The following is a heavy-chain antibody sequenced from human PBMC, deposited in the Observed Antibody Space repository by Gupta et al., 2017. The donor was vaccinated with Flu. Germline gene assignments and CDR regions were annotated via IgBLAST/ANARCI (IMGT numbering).Heavy chain of an antibody. J-gene: IGHJ6*02. CDR2: FNPTGGST. Sequence: VQSGAEVKKPGASVKVSCRTSGYAFTYYYLHWVRQAPGQGLEWMGVFNPTGGSTIFAPSFQGRLTMTGDTSTSTASMELSSLRSEDTAVYYCAKGDYQYGLDVWGQGTTVTVSS. CDR1: GYAFTYYY. V-gene: IGHV1-46*01. CDR3: AKGDYQYGLDV.